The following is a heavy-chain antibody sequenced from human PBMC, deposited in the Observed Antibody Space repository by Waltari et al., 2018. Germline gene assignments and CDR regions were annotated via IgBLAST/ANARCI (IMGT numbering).Heavy chain of an antibody. CDR3: ARGLRSRRGYAFDI. D-gene: IGHD2-2*01. CDR2: MNPSSGNT. V-gene: IGHV1-8*03. J-gene: IGHJ3*02. CDR1: GYTFTSYD. Sequence: VQLGQSGAEVKQPGASVKVVCTASGYTFTSYDSNWVRAATGQGLEWMGWMNPSSGNTGYAQKCQGRVTITRNTSISTAYMELSSLRSEDTAVYYCARGLRSRRGYAFDIWGQGTMVTVSS.